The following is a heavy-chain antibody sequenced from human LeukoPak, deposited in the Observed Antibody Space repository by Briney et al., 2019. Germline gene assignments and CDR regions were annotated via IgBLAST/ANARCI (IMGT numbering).Heavy chain of an antibody. D-gene: IGHD2-2*01. Sequence: GGALRLSCAASGFTFSYFVIHWVRQAPGKGLEWVTFIRYVGSDKYYVDSVKGQFTISRDNSKNTVYLQMNSLRREDTAVYYSVRDGRRNCSSINCYTFLNWGQGTLVTVSS. V-gene: IGHV3-30*02. CDR2: IRYVGSDK. CDR1: GFTFSYFV. CDR3: VRDGRRNCSSINCYTFLN. J-gene: IGHJ4*02.